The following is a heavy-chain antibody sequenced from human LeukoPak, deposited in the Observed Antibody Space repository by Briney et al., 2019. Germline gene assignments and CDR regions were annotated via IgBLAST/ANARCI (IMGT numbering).Heavy chain of an antibody. CDR3: VIWGDYDVLTGYYVPDY. D-gene: IGHD3-9*01. CDR2: ITGSGTNR. Sequence: GGSLRLSCVASGFTFSNYAMSWVRQAPGKGLEWVSAITGSGTNRYYADSLKGRFTTSRDNSMNTVFLQMNSLRHEDTAIYYCVIWGDYDVLTGYYVPDYWGQGTLVTVAS. CDR1: GFTFSNYA. V-gene: IGHV3-23*01. J-gene: IGHJ4*02.